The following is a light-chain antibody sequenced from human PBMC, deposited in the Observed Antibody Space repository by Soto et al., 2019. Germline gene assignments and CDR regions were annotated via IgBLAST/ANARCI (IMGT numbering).Light chain of an antibody. CDR1: TSNIVSNY. J-gene: IGLJ1*01. CDR3: ATLEDILNGFYV. Sequence: QSVLTQPPSASGTPGQGVPISCSGSTSNIVSNYVYWYQQLPGTPPKLLTYRNNQRPSGVPDRFSGSKSGTSASLAISGLRSDDEADYFCATLEDILNGFYVFGTGTKVTVL. V-gene: IGLV1-47*01. CDR2: RNN.